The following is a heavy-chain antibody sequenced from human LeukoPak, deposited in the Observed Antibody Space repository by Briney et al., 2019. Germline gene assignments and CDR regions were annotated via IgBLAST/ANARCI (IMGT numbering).Heavy chain of an antibody. CDR1: GFTFSIYA. CDR3: AKDRPNYYHDNGHYYRRGGDC. Sequence: PGGSLRLSCAASGFTFSIYAMSWVRQGTRKGLEWVSSTSSGGELTFYADSVKGRFTISRDNSKNTLYLQMNSLRAEDTAVYYCAKDRPNYYHDNGHYYRRGGDCWGQGTLVTVSS. CDR2: TSSGGELT. D-gene: IGHD3-22*01. V-gene: IGHV3-23*01. J-gene: IGHJ4*02.